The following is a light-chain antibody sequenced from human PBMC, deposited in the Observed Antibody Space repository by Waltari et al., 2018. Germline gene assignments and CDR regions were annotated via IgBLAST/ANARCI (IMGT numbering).Light chain of an antibody. CDR3: AAWDDSQDAYLV. V-gene: IGLV1-44*01. CDR2: YNK. Sequence: QSILTQAPSVSGTPGQRVTISCSGSSSNIGRNPVNWYHQLPGTAPKPLIFYNKQRPSGVPDRFSGSKSGTSASLAISGLQSEDEAVYYCAAWDDSQDAYLVFGGGTKLTVL. J-gene: IGLJ2*01. CDR1: SSNIGRNP.